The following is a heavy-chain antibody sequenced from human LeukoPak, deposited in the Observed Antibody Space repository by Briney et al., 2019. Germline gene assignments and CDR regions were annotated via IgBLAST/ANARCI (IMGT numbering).Heavy chain of an antibody. V-gene: IGHV7-4-1*02. Sequence: GASVKVSCKASGYTFTSYAMNWVRQAPGQGLEWRGWINTNTGNPTYAQGFTGRFVFSLDTSVSTAYLQISSLKAEDTAVYYCARSPYSSGWTIFDYWGQGTLVTVSS. D-gene: IGHD6-19*01. CDR2: INTNTGNP. CDR1: GYTFTSYA. J-gene: IGHJ4*02. CDR3: ARSPYSSGWTIFDY.